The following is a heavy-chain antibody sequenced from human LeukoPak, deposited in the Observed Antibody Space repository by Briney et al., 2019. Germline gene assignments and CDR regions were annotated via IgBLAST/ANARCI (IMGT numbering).Heavy chain of an antibody. CDR1: GYTFTSYG. Sequence: GASVTVSCTASGYTFTSYGVSWVRQAPGQGLEWMGWINPNSGDTNYSQKFKGRVTMNRDTSISTAYMEVSRLRSDDTAVYYYTRGYCTSSTCYDAPFDSWGQGTLVTVSS. CDR2: INPNSGDT. CDR3: TRGYCTSSTCYDAPFDS. V-gene: IGHV1-2*02. J-gene: IGHJ4*02. D-gene: IGHD2-2*01.